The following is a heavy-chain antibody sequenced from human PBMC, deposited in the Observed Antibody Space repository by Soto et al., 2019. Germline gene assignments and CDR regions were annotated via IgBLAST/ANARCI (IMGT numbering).Heavy chain of an antibody. Sequence: QVQLVESGGGLVQPGRSLRLSCAASGFTFSSYGMHWVRQAPGKGLEWVAVIWYDGTKKYYADSVKGRFTISRDTSKNTLYLQMNSLRAEDAAVYYCARHVPLDVWGQGTTVTVSS. CDR3: ARHVPLDV. CDR2: IWYDGTKK. J-gene: IGHJ6*02. CDR1: GFTFSSYG. V-gene: IGHV3-33*01.